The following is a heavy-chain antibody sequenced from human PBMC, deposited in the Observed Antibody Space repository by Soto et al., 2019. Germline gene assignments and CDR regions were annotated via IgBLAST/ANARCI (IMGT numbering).Heavy chain of an antibody. CDR3: ARERGGYGLFDS. D-gene: IGHD5-18*01. CDR2: IYPSGMP. J-gene: IGHJ4*02. V-gene: IGHV4-30-2*01. Sequence: QLQLQESGSGLVKPSHTLSLTCTVSGGSISNAANSWSWIRQPPGKGLEWIGYIYPSGMPFYNPSLRSRVTISIDRSNDQFSLNLKSVTAADTAVYYCARERGGYGLFDSWGQGTLVTVSS. CDR1: GGSISNAANS.